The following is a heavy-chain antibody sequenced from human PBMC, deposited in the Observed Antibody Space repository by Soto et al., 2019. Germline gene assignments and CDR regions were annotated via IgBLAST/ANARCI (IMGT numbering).Heavy chain of an antibody. D-gene: IGHD3-3*01. CDR2: ISGYNGHP. Sequence: GASVKVSCKTSGYSFSSYGMSWVRQAPGQGLEWMGWISGYNGHPIEAQKFQGRVTMTIETSTSTVYMELRSLRPDDTAVYYCARDLRYDFWSGYYTGIGKYGMDVWGQGTTVTVSS. V-gene: IGHV1-18*01. CDR1: GYSFSSYG. J-gene: IGHJ6*02. CDR3: ARDLRYDFWSGYYTGIGKYGMDV.